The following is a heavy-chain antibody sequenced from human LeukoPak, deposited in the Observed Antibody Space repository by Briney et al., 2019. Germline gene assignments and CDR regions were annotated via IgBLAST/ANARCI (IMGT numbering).Heavy chain of an antibody. CDR1: GFTFSSYA. CDR3: AKESPSFDY. V-gene: IGHV3-23*01. J-gene: IGHJ4*02. Sequence: PGGSLRLSCAASGFTFSSYAMGWVRQAPGKGPEWVSIISGSGDSTHYADSVKGRFIISSDNSRNTVYVQMNGLRAEDTGVYYCAKESPSFDYWGQGTLVTVSS. CDR2: ISGSGDST.